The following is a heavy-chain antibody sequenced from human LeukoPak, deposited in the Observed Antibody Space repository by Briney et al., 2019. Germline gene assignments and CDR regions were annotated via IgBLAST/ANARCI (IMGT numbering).Heavy chain of an antibody. J-gene: IGHJ3*01. V-gene: IGHV4-34*01. Sequence: PSETLSLTCAVYGGSFSGYYWSWIRQPPGKGLEWIGEINHSGSTNYNPSLKSRVTISVDTSKNQFSLKLSSVTAADTAVYYCARDGLQSGSYGTALWGQGTVVTVSS. CDR1: GGSFSGYY. D-gene: IGHD3-10*01. CDR2: INHSGST. CDR3: ARDGLQSGSYGTAL.